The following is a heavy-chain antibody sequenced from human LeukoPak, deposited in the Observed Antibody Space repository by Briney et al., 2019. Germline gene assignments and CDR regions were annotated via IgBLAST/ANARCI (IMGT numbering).Heavy chain of an antibody. D-gene: IGHD3-10*01. CDR2: INPSGGST. J-gene: IGHJ5*02. CDR3: AREVLDYYGSGSPGT. Sequence: ASVKVSCKASGYTFTSYYMHWVRQAPGQGLEWMGIINPSGGSTSYAQKFQGRVTMTRDMSTSTVYMELSGLRSEDTAVYYCAREVLDYYGSGSPGTWGQGTLVTVSS. CDR1: GYTFTSYY. V-gene: IGHV1-46*01.